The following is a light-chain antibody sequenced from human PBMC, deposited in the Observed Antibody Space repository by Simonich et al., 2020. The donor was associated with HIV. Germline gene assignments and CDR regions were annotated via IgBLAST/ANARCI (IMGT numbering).Light chain of an antibody. V-gene: IGKV1-5*01. CDR2: YAS. Sequence: DIQMTQSPSTLSASVGDRVTITGRASQSIVTWLAWYQQKPGKAPKLFIYYASSLQSGVPSRFSGSGSGTDYTLTISSLQPEDFATYYCQQYYSTPLTFGGGTKVEIK. CDR1: QSIVTW. CDR3: QQYYSTPLT. J-gene: IGKJ4*01.